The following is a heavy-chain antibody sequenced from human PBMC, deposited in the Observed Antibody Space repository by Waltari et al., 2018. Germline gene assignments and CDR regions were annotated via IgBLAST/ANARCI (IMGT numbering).Heavy chain of an antibody. Sequence: SQTLSLTCTVSGGSITNGGYYWSWIRQHPGMGLEWIGYIYFSGNAHYNPSLKSRFTISIDTSKNQFYLKLNSVTAAGTAVYSCARCGAYSSPQYGMDVWGQGSAVTVSS. V-gene: IGHV4-31*03. D-gene: IGHD6-13*01. CDR3: ARCGAYSSPQYGMDV. CDR2: IYFSGNA. CDR1: GGSITNGGYY. J-gene: IGHJ6*02.